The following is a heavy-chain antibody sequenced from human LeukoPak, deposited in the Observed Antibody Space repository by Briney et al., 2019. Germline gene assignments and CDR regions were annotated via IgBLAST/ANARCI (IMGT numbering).Heavy chain of an antibody. Sequence: GGSLRLSCAASGFTFSSYAMSWARQAPGKGLEWVSAISGSGGSTYYADSVKGRFTISRDNSKNTLYLQMNSLRAEDTAVYYCAKDFRFLEWFDYWGQGTLVTVSS. CDR2: ISGSGGST. J-gene: IGHJ4*02. D-gene: IGHD3-3*01. CDR3: AKDFRFLEWFDY. V-gene: IGHV3-23*01. CDR1: GFTFSSYA.